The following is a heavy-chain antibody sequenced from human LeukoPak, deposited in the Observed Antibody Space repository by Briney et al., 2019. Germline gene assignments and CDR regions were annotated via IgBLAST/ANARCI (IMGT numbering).Heavy chain of an antibody. V-gene: IGHV1-46*01. D-gene: IGHD2/OR15-2a*01. CDR1: GYTFTSYY. J-gene: IGHJ4*02. CDR3: ARQVYFRYYFDY. Sequence: GASVKVSFKASGYTFTSYYMHWVRQAPGQGLEWMGIINPRGGSTSYAQKFQGRVTMTRDMSTSTVYMELRSLRSDDTAVYYCARQVYFRYYFDYWGQGTLVTVSS. CDR2: INPRGGST.